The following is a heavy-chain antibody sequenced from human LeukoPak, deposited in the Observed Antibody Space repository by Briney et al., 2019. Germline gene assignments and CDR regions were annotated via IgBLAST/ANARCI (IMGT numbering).Heavy chain of an antibody. CDR1: GDSISPYS. CDR3: ARLGRVAAAGAYDYHSMDV. J-gene: IGHJ6*02. D-gene: IGHD6-19*01. CDR2: IYYSGST. Sequence: PSETLSLTCTVSGDSISPYSWRWIRQPPGKGLEWIGDIYYSGSTDHNPSLKSRVTFSVDTSKNQFSLKLNSVTAADTALYYCARLGRVAAAGAYDYHSMDVWGQGITVTVSS. V-gene: IGHV4-59*08.